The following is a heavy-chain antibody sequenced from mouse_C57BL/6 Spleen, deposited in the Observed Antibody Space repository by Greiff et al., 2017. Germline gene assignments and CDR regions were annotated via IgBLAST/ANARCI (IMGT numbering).Heavy chain of an antibody. D-gene: IGHD1-1*01. CDR2: INPNNGGT. J-gene: IGHJ2*01. Sequence: VQLQQSGPELVKPGASVKMSCKASGYTFTDYNMHWVKQSHGKSLEWIGYINPNNGGTSYNQKFKGKATLTVNKSSSTAYMELRSLTSEDSAVYYCARGTTVVAKDYWGQGTTLPVSS. CDR3: ARGTTVVAKDY. V-gene: IGHV1-22*01. CDR1: GYTFTDYN.